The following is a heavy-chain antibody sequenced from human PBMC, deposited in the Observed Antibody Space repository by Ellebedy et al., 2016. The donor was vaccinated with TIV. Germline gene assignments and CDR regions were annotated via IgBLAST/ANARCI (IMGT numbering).Heavy chain of an antibody. CDR2: IKQDGGET. V-gene: IGHV3-7*01. CDR3: ARDDAGYSIGWSYQSLGTDL. Sequence: GESLKISXAASGFSFSSYWLSWVRQAPGKGLEWVANIKQDGGETYYADSVKGRFTISRDNTRNSLHLQMNTLRVEDTAVYYCARDDAGYSIGWSYQSLGTDLWGQGTTVIVSS. CDR1: GFSFSSYW. J-gene: IGHJ6*02. D-gene: IGHD6-19*01.